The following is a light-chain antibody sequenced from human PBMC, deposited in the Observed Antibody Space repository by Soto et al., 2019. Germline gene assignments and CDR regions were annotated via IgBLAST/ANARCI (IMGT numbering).Light chain of an antibody. CDR3: QLSDSSLT. Sequence: DIQMTQSPSSLFASVGDRVTITCRASQTISSWLAWYQQKPGKAPRLLIYAASSVQGGVPSRFSGSGSGTDFTLTISSLQPEDFATYYCQLSDSSLTFGQGTRLEIK. J-gene: IGKJ5*01. CDR1: QTISSW. V-gene: IGKV1-39*01. CDR2: AAS.